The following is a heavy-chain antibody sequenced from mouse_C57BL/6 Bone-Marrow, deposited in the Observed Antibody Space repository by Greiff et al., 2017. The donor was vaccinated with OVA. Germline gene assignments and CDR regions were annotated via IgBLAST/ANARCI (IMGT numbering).Heavy chain of an antibody. CDR1: GYTFTSYW. CDR2: IYPGSGRT. Sequence: QVQLQQPGAELVKPGASVKMSCKASGYTFTSYWITWVKQRPGQGLEWIGDIYPGSGRTNYNEKFKSKATLPVDTSSSTAYMQLSSLTSEDSAVYDCARSGITTVEGDFAMDYWGQGTSGTVSS. D-gene: IGHD1-1*01. J-gene: IGHJ4*01. CDR3: ARSGITTVEGDFAMDY. V-gene: IGHV1-55*01.